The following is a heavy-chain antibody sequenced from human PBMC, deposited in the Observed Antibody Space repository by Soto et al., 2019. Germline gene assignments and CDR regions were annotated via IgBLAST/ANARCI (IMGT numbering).Heavy chain of an antibody. CDR3: ARDTPPTDY. Sequence: QVQLVQSGAEVKKPGASVKVSCKTSGYAYTSYAISWVRQAPGQGLEWMGWISAYNTNTNYAQKFQGRVTMTTDTLTSTAYMELRSLRSDDTAVNYCARDTPPTDYWGQGTLVTVSS. CDR1: GYAYTSYA. V-gene: IGHV1-18*01. J-gene: IGHJ4*02. CDR2: ISAYNTNT.